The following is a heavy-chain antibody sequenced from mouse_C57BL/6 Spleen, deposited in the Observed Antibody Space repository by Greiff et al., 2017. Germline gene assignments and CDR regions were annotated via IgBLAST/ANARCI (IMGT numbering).Heavy chain of an antibody. D-gene: IGHD2-2*01. CDR2: ISSGGDYI. J-gene: IGHJ3*01. CDR3: TRGNYVYGGFAY. CDR1: GFTFSSYA. Sequence: EVMLVESGEGLVKPGGSLKLSCAASGFTFSSYAMSWVRQTPEKRLEWVAYISSGGDYIYYADTVKGRFTISRNNARNTLYLQMSSLKSEDTAMYYCTRGNYVYGGFAYWGQGTLVTVSA. V-gene: IGHV5-9-1*02.